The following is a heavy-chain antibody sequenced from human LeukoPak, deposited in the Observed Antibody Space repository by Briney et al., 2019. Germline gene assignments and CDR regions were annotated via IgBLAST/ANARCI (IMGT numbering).Heavy chain of an antibody. CDR1: GFTFSTYG. D-gene: IGHD3-22*01. J-gene: IGHJ4*02. Sequence: PGGSLRLSCAASGFTFSTYGMTWVRQAPGKGLEWVSSVSSSGETTYYADSVKGRFTISRDNSKNTLYLQMNSLRAEDTAVYYCARDPGLGWGQGTLVTVSS. CDR2: VSSSGETT. CDR3: ARDPGLG. V-gene: IGHV3-23*01.